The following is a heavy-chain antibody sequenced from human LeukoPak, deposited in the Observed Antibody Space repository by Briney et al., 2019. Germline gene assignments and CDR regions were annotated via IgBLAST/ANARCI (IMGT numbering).Heavy chain of an antibody. V-gene: IGHV5-51*01. CDR1: GSLFISYW. D-gene: IGHD2-2*01. CDR2: IYTGDSDT. Sequence: GGPLQISCKGSGSLFISYWIGRVRRLPGKGLEWMGIIYTGDSDTRYSPSFQAKVTISADKSITTAYLQWSSLKASDTAMYYCARCYCSSTSCRRYYYYYYMDVWGKGTTVTVSS. J-gene: IGHJ6*03. CDR3: ARCYCSSTSCRRYYYYYYMDV.